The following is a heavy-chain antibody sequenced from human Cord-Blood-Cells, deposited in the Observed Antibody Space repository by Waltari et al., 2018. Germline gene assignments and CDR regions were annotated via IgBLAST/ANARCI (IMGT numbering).Heavy chain of an antibody. CDR1: GYSFTSYW. V-gene: IGHV5-51*01. Sequence: EVQLVQSGAEVKKAGESLKVSCKGSGYSFTSYWLGWVGQMRGKGLDGMGILYPGDSDTRYSPSFQGQVTISADKSISTAYLQWSSLKASDTAMYYCARLAGYCTGGVCSPFDYWGQGTLVTVSS. CDR3: ARLAGYCTGGVCSPFDY. CDR2: LYPGDSDT. J-gene: IGHJ4*02. D-gene: IGHD2-8*02.